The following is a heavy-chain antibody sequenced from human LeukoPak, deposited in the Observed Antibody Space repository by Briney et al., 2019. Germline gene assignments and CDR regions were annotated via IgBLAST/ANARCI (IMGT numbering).Heavy chain of an antibody. J-gene: IGHJ4*02. D-gene: IGHD6-19*01. CDR3: AGRAVGSTLRSLNY. CDR1: GFTFSSYA. V-gene: IGHV3-23*01. Sequence: GGSLRLSCAASGFTFSSYAMSWVRQAPGKGLEWVSGISGSGDRIFYADSVKDRFTISRDNSKNTLSLQMNSLRVDDTAVYYCAGRAVGSTLRSLNYWGQGTLVTVSS. CDR2: ISGSGDRI.